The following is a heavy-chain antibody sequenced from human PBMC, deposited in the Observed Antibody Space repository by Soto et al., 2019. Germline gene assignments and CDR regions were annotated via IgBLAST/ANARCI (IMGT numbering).Heavy chain of an antibody. D-gene: IGHD6-6*01. J-gene: IGHJ5*02. V-gene: IGHV3-30-3*01. CDR2: ISYDGSNK. CDR1: GFTFSSYA. Sequence: QVQLVESGGGVVQPGRSLRLSCAASGFTFSSYAMHWVRQAPGKGLEWVAVISYDGSNKYYADSVKGRFTISRDNSKNTLYLQMNSLRAEDTAVYYCARDTGIAAPTGWFDPWGQGTLVTVSS. CDR3: ARDTGIAAPTGWFDP.